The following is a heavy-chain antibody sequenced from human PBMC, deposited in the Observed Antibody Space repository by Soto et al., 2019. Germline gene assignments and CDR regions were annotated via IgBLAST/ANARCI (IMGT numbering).Heavy chain of an antibody. V-gene: IGHV1-46*01. Sequence: QVQLVQSGAEVKKPGASVKVSCKASGYTFTSYYMHWVRQAPGQGLEWMGIINPSGGSTSYAQKFQGRVTMTRDTSTSTVYMELSSLRSEDMAVYYCARDRREAYCGGDCYSFFDYWGQGTLVTVSS. J-gene: IGHJ4*02. CDR2: INPSGGST. D-gene: IGHD2-21*02. CDR3: ARDRREAYCGGDCYSFFDY. CDR1: GYTFTSYY.